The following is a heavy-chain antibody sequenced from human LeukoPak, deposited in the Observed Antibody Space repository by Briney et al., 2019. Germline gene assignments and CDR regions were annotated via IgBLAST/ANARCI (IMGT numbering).Heavy chain of an antibody. V-gene: IGHV1-8*01. J-gene: IGHJ6*02. CDR2: MNPNSGNT. Sequence: ASVKVSCKASGYTFTSYDINWVRQATGQGLEWMGWMNPNSGNTGYAQKFQGRVTMTEDTSTYTAYMELSSLRAEDTAVYYCVTGMAMVRGVGMDVWGQGTTVTVSS. CDR1: GYTFTSYD. CDR3: VTGMAMVRGVGMDV. D-gene: IGHD3-10*01.